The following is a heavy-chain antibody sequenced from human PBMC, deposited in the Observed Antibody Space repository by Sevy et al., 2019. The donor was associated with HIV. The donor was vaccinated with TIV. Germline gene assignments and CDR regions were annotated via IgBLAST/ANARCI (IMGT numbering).Heavy chain of an antibody. V-gene: IGHV3-30*02. CDR3: AKYLAGPGRGYFDL. CDR1: GFTFSNFG. J-gene: IGHJ4*02. CDR2: IRYDGSDK. D-gene: IGHD6-19*01. Sequence: GGSLRLSCTASGFTFSNFGMHWVRQVPGKGLEWVTFIRYDGSDKYYAASVKGRFTISIDESQNTVYLQMDSLRPEVTAIDYCAKYLAGPGRGYFDLWGQGALVTVSS.